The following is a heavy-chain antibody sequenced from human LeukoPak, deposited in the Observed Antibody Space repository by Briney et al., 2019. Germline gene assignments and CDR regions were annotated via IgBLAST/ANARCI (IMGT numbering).Heavy chain of an antibody. Sequence: GASVKVSCKASGYTFTGYYMHWVRQAPGQGLEWMGWINPNTGGTNYAQKFQGRVTMTRDTSITTAYMELNSLRSDDTAVYYCTRDQGSSWSDPYDYWGQGTLVTVSS. CDR1: GYTFTGYY. CDR2: INPNTGGT. J-gene: IGHJ4*02. D-gene: IGHD6-13*01. CDR3: TRDQGSSWSDPYDY. V-gene: IGHV1-2*02.